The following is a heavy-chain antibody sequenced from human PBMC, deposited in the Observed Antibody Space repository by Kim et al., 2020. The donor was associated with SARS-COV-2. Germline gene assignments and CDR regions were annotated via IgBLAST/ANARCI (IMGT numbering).Heavy chain of an antibody. CDR3: ARGGRMVVAAIPYFDY. CDR2: INHSGST. Sequence: SETLSLTCAVYGGSFSGYYWSWIRQPPGKGLEWIGEINHSGSTNYNPSLKSRVTISVDTSKNQFSLKLSSVTAADTAVYYCARGGRMVVAAIPYFDYWGQGTLVTVSS. D-gene: IGHD2-15*01. V-gene: IGHV4-34*01. J-gene: IGHJ4*02. CDR1: GGSFSGYY.